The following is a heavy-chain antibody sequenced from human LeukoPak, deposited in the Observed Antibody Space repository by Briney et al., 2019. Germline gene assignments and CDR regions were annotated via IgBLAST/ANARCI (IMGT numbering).Heavy chain of an antibody. V-gene: IGHV3-7*05. CDR2: IKEDGGEK. Sequence: GGSMRLSCAASGFTFSRYWMGWVRQAPGKWLEWVANIKEDGGEKYSVGSVKSRFTISRDNAKNSLYLQMNSLRGEDTAVYYCARDIDFRFDYWGQGTLVTVSS. J-gene: IGHJ4*02. CDR3: ARDIDFRFDY. CDR1: GFTFSRYW.